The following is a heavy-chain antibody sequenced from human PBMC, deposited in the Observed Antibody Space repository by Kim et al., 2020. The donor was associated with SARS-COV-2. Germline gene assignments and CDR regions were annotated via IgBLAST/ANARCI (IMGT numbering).Heavy chain of an antibody. J-gene: IGHJ4*02. D-gene: IGHD6-19*01. CDR1: GYSFTSYW. CDR2: IYPGDSDT. V-gene: IGHV5-51*01. Sequence: GESLKISCKGSGYSFTSYWIGWVRQMPGKGLEWMGIIYPGDSDTRYRPSFQGQVTISADKSISTAYLQWNSLKASNTAMYYCARVGVAVAGTIDYWGQGTLGTVSP. CDR3: ARVGVAVAGTIDY.